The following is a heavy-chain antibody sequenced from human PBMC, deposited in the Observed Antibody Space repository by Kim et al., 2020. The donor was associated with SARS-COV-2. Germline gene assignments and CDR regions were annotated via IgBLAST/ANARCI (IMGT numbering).Heavy chain of an antibody. D-gene: IGHD6-19*01. CDR2: IWYDGSNK. Sequence: GGSLRLSCAASGFTFSSYGMHWVRQAPGKGLEWVAVIWYDGSNKYYADSVKGRFTISRDNSKNTLYLQMNSLRAEDTAVYYCARVRGWSSGWYSSDYYYGMDVWGQGTTVTVSS. CDR3: ARVRGWSSGWYSSDYYYGMDV. J-gene: IGHJ6*02. V-gene: IGHV3-33*01. CDR1: GFTFSSYG.